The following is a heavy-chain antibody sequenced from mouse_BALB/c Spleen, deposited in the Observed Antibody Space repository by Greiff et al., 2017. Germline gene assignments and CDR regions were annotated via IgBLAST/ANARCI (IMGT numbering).Heavy chain of an antibody. D-gene: IGHD2-4*01. CDR3: KAGDYDYFDY. CDR1: GFNITDYY. Sequence: EVQLQESGAELVRSGASVKLSCTASGFNITDYYMHWVKQRPEQGLEWIGWIDPENGDTEYAPKFQGKATMTADTSSNTAYLQLSSLTSEDTAVYYCKAGDYDYFDYWGQGTTLTVSS. V-gene: IGHV14-4*02. J-gene: IGHJ2*01. CDR2: IDPENGDT.